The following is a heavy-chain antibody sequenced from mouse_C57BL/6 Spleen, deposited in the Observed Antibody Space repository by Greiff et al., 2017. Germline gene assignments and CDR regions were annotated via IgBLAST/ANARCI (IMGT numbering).Heavy chain of an antibody. V-gene: IGHV1-4*01. J-gene: IGHJ4*01. Sequence: QVQLQQSVAELVRPGASVKMSCKASGYTFTSYTMHWVKQRPGQGLEWIGYINPSSGYTKYNQKFKDKATLTADKSSSTAYMQLSSLTSEDTAVYYCARDRDGYGCYAMGYWGQGTSVTASS. CDR1: GYTFTSYT. CDR2: INPSSGYT. D-gene: IGHD2-2*01. CDR3: ARDRDGYGCYAMGY.